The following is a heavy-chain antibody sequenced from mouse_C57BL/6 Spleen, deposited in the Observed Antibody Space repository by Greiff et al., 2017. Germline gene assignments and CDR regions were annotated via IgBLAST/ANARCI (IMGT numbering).Heavy chain of an antibody. CDR1: GYTFTDYD. J-gene: IGHJ2*01. D-gene: IGHD2-3*01. Sequence: QVQLQQSGAELVRPGASVTLSCKASGYTFTDYDMHWVKQTPVHGLEWIGAINPETGGSAYNQKFKGKAILTADKSSSTAYMALRSLTSEDAAVYYCTRDGFDYWGQGTTLTVSS. CDR3: TRDGFDY. V-gene: IGHV1-15*01. CDR2: INPETGGS.